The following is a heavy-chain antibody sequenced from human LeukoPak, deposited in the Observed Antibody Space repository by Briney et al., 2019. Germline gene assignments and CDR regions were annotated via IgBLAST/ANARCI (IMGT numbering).Heavy chain of an antibody. D-gene: IGHD3-3*01. CDR3: ALDFWSGYYSDY. CDR1: GFTFSSYG. V-gene: IGHV3-23*01. Sequence: GGSLRLSCAASGFTFSSYGMSWVRQAPGKGLEWVSAISGSGGSTYYADSVKGRFTISRDNAKNSLYLQMNSLRAEDTAVYYCALDFWSGYYSDYWGQGTLVTVSS. CDR2: ISGSGGST. J-gene: IGHJ4*02.